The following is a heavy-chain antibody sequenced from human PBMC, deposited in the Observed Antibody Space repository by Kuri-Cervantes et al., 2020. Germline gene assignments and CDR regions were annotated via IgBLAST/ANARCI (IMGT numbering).Heavy chain of an antibody. D-gene: IGHD6-13*01. Sequence: SQTLSLTCAVYGGSFSDYYWSWIRQPPGKGLEWIGEINHSGSTNYNPSLKSRVSISVDTSKNQLSLKLSSVTAADTAVYYCARRGIAAAAPFDYWGQGTLVTVSS. J-gene: IGHJ4*02. V-gene: IGHV4-34*01. CDR2: INHSGST. CDR1: GGSFSDYY. CDR3: ARRGIAAAAPFDY.